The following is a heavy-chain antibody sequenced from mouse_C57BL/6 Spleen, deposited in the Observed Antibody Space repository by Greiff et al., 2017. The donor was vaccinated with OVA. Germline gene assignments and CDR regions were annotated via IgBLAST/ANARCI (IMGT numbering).Heavy chain of an antibody. CDR1: GYTFTSYW. CDR3: ARSLRGYYFDY. CDR2: IDPSDSYT. V-gene: IGHV1-69*01. D-gene: IGHD1-1*01. Sequence: VQLQQPGAELVMPGASVKLSCKASGYTFTSYWMHWVKQRPGQGLEWIGEIDPSDSYTNYNQKFKGKSTLTVDKSSSTAYMQLSSLTSEDSAVYYCARSLRGYYFDYWGQGTTLTVSS. J-gene: IGHJ2*01.